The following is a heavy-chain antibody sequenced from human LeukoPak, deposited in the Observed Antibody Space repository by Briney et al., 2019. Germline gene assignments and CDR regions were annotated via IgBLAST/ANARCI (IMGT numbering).Heavy chain of an antibody. CDR2: INHSGST. Sequence: SETLSLTCAVYGGSFIGFHWNWIRQPPGKGLEWIGDINHSGSTNYNPSLTSRVTISVDPSKNQFSLNLSSVTAADTAVYYCARETSQKGAHYMDVWGKGTTVTISS. CDR1: GGSFIGFH. D-gene: IGHD3-16*01. CDR3: ARETSQKGAHYMDV. V-gene: IGHV4-34*01. J-gene: IGHJ6*03.